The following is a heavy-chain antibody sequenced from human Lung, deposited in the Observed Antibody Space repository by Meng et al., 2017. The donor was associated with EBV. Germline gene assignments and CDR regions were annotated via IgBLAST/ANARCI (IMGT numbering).Heavy chain of an antibody. Sequence: QVPLPQLGGGLLNPSATLSLPCAVYGESFSGYYWSWIRQPPGKGLEWIGDINHSGSTNYNPSLKSRATISVDTSKNQFSLKLYSVTAADTAVYYCARESFNSGWYSDYWGQGTLVTVSS. V-gene: IGHV4-34*01. D-gene: IGHD6-19*01. CDR1: GESFSGYY. CDR3: ARESFNSGWYSDY. J-gene: IGHJ4*02. CDR2: INHSGST.